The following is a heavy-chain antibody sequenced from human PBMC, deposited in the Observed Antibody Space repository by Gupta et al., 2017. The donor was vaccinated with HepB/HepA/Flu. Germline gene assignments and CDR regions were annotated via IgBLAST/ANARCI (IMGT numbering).Heavy chain of an antibody. CDR2: NGSGGDT. J-gene: IGHJ4*02. D-gene: IGHD2-15*01. CDR1: GFTFSDYA. Sequence: EVHLVESGGGLVRPGGSLRLSCATPGFTFSDYAIHWVRQGKGKGLEWVSANGSGGDTYSPDSVKGRFTISREDAKDSSYLQMDNLKFGDTAVYYCARDGRGGGYDFWGRGILVNVSS. CDR3: ARDGRGGGYDF. V-gene: IGHV3-13*02.